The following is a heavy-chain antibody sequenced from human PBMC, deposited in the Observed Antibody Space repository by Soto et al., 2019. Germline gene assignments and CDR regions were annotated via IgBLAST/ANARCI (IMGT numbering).Heavy chain of an antibody. V-gene: IGHV3-23*01. J-gene: IGHJ5*02. Sequence: PGGSLRLSCAASGFTFSSYAMSWVRQAPGKGLEWVSAISGSGGSTYYADSVKGRFTISRDNSKNTLYLQMNSLRAEDTAVYYCAKSRLELPQGGYWFAPWGQGTLVTVSS. D-gene: IGHD1-7*01. CDR1: GFTFSSYA. CDR2: ISGSGGST. CDR3: AKSRLELPQGGYWFAP.